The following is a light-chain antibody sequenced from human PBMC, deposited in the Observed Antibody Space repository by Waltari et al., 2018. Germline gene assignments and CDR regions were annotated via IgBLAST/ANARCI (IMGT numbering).Light chain of an antibody. CDR2: GAS. J-gene: IGKJ2*01. CDR1: QSVRSDD. Sequence: EIVLTQAPGTLSLSPGERATLSCRASQSVRSDDLAWYQQKPGQSPRLLIYGASSRATGVADRYSGSGSGTDFTLTINRLEREDFAVFYCQQYGSPPYTFGQGTKLEIK. CDR3: QQYGSPPYT. V-gene: IGKV3-20*01.